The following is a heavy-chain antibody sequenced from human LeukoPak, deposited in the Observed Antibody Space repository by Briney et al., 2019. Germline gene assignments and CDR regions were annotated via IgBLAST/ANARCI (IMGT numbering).Heavy chain of an antibody. D-gene: IGHD1-20*01. CDR1: GGSISSFY. V-gene: IGHV4-59*01. Sequence: PSETLSLTCTVSGGSISSFYWSWIRQPPGKGLEWIGYIYYSGSTNYSPSLKSRVTISVDTSKNQFSLKLSSVTAADTAVYYCARGFNWNPHTFDYWGQGTLVTVSS. CDR3: ARGFNWNPHTFDY. CDR2: IYYSGST. J-gene: IGHJ4*02.